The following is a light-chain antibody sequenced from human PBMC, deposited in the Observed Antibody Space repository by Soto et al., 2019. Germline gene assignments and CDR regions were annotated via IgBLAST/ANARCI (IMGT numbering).Light chain of an antibody. CDR2: DAS. Sequence: DIQMTQSPSTLSASVGDRVTITCRASQSISSWLAWYQQKPGKAPKLLIYDASSLESGVPSRFSGSGSGTEFTLTISSLQPDDFATYYCQQYISLPWTFGQGTKVDIK. V-gene: IGKV1-5*01. CDR1: QSISSW. J-gene: IGKJ1*01. CDR3: QQYISLPWT.